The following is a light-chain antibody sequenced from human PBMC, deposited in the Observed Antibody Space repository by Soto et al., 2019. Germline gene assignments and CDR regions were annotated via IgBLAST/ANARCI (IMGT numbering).Light chain of an antibody. Sequence: NFMLTQPHSVSESPGKTVTISCTRSSGSIASNYVQWYQQRPGSAPTTVIYEDNQTSSGVPDRFSGSIDSSSNHASLTISGLKTEDEADYYCQSYDGSYVVFGGGTKLTVL. J-gene: IGLJ3*02. V-gene: IGLV6-57*04. CDR3: QSYDGSYVV. CDR1: SGSIASNY. CDR2: EDN.